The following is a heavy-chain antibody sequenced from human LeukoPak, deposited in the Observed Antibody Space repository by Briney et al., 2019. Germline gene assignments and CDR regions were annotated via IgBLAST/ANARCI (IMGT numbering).Heavy chain of an antibody. CDR1: GFTLSSYA. V-gene: IGHV3-30-3*01. D-gene: IGHD1-1*01. CDR3: ARANAYDPLDY. CDR2: ISYDGSNK. J-gene: IGHJ4*02. Sequence: GGSLRLSCAASGFTLSSYAMHWVRQAPGKGLEWVAVISYDGSNKYYADSVKGRFTISRDNSKNTLYLQMNSLRAEDTAVYYCARANAYDPLDYWGQGTLVTVSS.